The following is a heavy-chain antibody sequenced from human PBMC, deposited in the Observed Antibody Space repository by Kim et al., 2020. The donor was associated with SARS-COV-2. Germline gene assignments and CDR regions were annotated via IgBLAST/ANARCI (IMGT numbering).Heavy chain of an antibody. CDR1: GFTFSGYT. Sequence: GGSLRLSCAASGFTFSGYTMNWVRQAPGKGLEWISFITGSSSARYYADSVKGRFTISRDNAKNSLHLQMSSLRDEDTAVYYCARDRPCGKYQCINDAFD. D-gene: IGHD1-26*01. CDR3: ARDRPCGKYQCINDAFD. CDR2: ITGSSSAR. V-gene: IGHV3-48*02. J-gene: IGHJ3*02.